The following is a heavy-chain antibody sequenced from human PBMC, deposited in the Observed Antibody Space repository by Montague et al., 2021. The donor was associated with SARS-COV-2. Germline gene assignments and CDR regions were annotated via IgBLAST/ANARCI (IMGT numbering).Heavy chain of an antibody. Sequence: SETLSLTCTVSGGSISSSYYWGWIRQPPGKGLEWIGSLYYTGSTYYNPSLKRRVTISVDTSKNQFSLKLSSVTAADTAVYYCARDSSSWYYWFDPWGQGTLVTVSS. CDR3: ARDSSSWYYWFDP. CDR2: LYYTGST. D-gene: IGHD6-13*01. V-gene: IGHV4-39*01. J-gene: IGHJ5*02. CDR1: GGSISSSYY.